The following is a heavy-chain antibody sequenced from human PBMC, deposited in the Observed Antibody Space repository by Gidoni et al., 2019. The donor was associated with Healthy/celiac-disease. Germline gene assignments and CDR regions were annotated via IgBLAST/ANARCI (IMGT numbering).Heavy chain of an antibody. J-gene: IGHJ4*02. CDR2: ISSSSSTI. Sequence: EVQLVESGGGLVKPGGSLRLSCAASEFTFSSYSMNWVRQAPVKGLEWVSYISSSSSTIYYADSVKGRFTISRDNAKNSLYLQMNSLRAEDTAVYYCARDWGDYLFDYWGQGTLGHRLL. D-gene: IGHD4-17*01. CDR1: EFTFSSYS. CDR3: ARDWGDYLFDY. V-gene: IGHV3-48*01.